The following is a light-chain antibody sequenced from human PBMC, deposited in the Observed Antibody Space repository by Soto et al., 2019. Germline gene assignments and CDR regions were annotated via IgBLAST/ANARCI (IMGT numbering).Light chain of an antibody. CDR1: GSLLQSDGKTY. J-gene: IGKJ5*01. CDR3: MQSIQLPIT. V-gene: IGKV2D-29*01. CDR2: EVS. Sequence: DILMTQTPLSLSVTPGQSASMSCNSSGSLLQSDGKTYLFWYLQKPGQPPQLLTYEVSRRLSGVPDRISGSGSGTDFTLKISRVEAVDVGVYYCMQSIQLPITFGQGTQLEIK.